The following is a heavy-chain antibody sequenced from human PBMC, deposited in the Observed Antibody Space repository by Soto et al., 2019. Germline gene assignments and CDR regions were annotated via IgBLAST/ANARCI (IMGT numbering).Heavy chain of an antibody. CDR1: GFTFSSYA. D-gene: IGHD2-21*02. Sequence: QVQLVESGGGVVQPGRSLRLSCAASGFTFSSYAVHWVRQAPGKGLEWVAIISFDGSNKYYADSVKGRFTISRDNSKNTLYLQMNSLRADATAVYYCAREGHHCGGRCYPFDYWGPGTLVTVSS. J-gene: IGHJ4*02. CDR2: ISFDGSNK. CDR3: AREGHHCGGRCYPFDY. V-gene: IGHV3-30-3*01.